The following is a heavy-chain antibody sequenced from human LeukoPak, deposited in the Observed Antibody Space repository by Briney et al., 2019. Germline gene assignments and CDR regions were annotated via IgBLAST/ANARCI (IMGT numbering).Heavy chain of an antibody. Sequence: GGSLRLSCAASAFTFSTYSMHWVRQAPGKGLEWVAAISYDGPNKNYADSVKGRFTISRDNAKNTVYLQMNSLRAEDTAVYYCVSYNWHSLHDSWGQGTLVTVSS. J-gene: IGHJ5*01. CDR3: VSYNWHSLHDS. CDR2: ISYDGPNK. D-gene: IGHD1-7*01. CDR1: AFTFSTYS. V-gene: IGHV3-30*04.